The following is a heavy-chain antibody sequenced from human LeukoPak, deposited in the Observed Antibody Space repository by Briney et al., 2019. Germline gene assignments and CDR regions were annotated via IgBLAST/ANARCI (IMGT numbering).Heavy chain of an antibody. J-gene: IGHJ4*02. D-gene: IGHD1-26*01. Sequence: TGGSLRLSCAASGFTFSSYAMSWVRQAPGKGLEWVSAISGSGGSTYYADSVKGRFTISRDNSKNTLYLQMNSLRAEDTAVYYCAKGEEIVTVGFDYWGQGTLVTVSS. V-gene: IGHV3-23*01. CDR3: AKGEEIVTVGFDY. CDR2: ISGSGGST. CDR1: GFTFSSYA.